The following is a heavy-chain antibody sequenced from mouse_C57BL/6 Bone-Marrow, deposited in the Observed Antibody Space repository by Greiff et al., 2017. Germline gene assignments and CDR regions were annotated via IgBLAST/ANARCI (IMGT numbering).Heavy chain of an antibody. Sequence: VQLQQSGPELVKPGASVKISCTASGYAFSSSWMNWVKQRPGKGLEWIGRIYPGDGDTNYNGKFKGKATLTADKSSSTAYMQLSSLTSEDSAVYFCAILWLRRYFDVWGTGTTVTVSS. CDR3: AILWLRRYFDV. D-gene: IGHD2-2*01. V-gene: IGHV1-82*01. J-gene: IGHJ1*03. CDR1: GYAFSSSW. CDR2: IYPGDGDT.